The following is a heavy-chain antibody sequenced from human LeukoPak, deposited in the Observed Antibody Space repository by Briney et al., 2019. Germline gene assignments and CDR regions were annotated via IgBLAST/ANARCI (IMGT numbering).Heavy chain of an antibody. J-gene: IGHJ4*02. Sequence: ASVKVSCKASGYTFTGYYMHWVRQAPGQGLEWMGWINPNSGGTNYAQKFQGRVTMTRDTSISTAYMELSRLRSDDTAVYYCASLGTCGSYTPRYDYWGQGTLVTVSS. V-gene: IGHV1-2*02. D-gene: IGHD1-26*01. CDR2: INPNSGGT. CDR3: ASLGTCGSYTPRYDY. CDR1: GYTFTGYY.